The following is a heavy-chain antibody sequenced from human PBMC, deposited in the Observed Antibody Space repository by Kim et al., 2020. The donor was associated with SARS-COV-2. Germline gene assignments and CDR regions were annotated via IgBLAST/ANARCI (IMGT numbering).Heavy chain of an antibody. J-gene: IGHJ6*04. CDR1: GFTFSSYA. CDR3: AKEFHSYDSSGYYEYGYYYSAMDA. V-gene: IGHV3-23*01. CDR2: ISGSGGST. Sequence: GGSLRLSCAGSGFTFSSYAMSWVRHAPGKGLEWVSAISGSGGSTYYADSVKGRFTISRDNSKNTLYLQMNSLRAEDTAVYYCAKEFHSYDSSGYYEYGYYYSAMDAWGKGTPGTASS. D-gene: IGHD3-22*01.